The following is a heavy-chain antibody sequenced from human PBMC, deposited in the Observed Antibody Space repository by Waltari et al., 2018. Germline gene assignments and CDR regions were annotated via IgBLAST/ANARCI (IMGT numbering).Heavy chain of an antibody. D-gene: IGHD6-13*01. Sequence: QVQLVQSGAELKKPGSSVKVSCKVSGGSFSTHAITWVRQAPGQGLEWMGGIIPMVGTANYAQKIQDRVTINTDESMTTAYMHLSSRTSDDTAVYYCARGGLYGQQLLESAFEIWGQGTKVTVSS. CDR2: IIPMVGTA. CDR1: GGSFSTHA. CDR3: ARGGLYGQQLLESAFEI. J-gene: IGHJ3*02. V-gene: IGHV1-69*05.